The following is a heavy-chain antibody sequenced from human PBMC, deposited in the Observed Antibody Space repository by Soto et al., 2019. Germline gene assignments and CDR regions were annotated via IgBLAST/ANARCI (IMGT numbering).Heavy chain of an antibody. CDR3: ARVHSSSWYLYWFDP. CDR2: IYYSGST. D-gene: IGHD6-13*01. J-gene: IGHJ5*02. CDR1: GGSISSGGYY. Sequence: SETLSLTCTVSGGSISSGGYYWSWIRQHPGKGLEWIGYIYYSGSTNYNPSLKSRVTISVDTSKNQFSLKLSSVTAADTAVYYCARVHSSSWYLYWFDPWGQGTLVTVSS. V-gene: IGHV4-61*08.